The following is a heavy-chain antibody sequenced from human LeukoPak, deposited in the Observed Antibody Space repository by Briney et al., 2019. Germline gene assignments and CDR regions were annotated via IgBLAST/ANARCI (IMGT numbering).Heavy chain of an antibody. V-gene: IGHV3-7*01. Sequence: GGSLRLSCAASGFTFSSYWMSWVRQAPGKGLEWVANIKQDGSEKYYMDSVKGRFTISRDNAKNSLYLQMNSLRAEDTAVYYCARDGPVTYYDFWSGYWDYWGQGTLVTVSS. CDR1: GFTFSSYW. D-gene: IGHD3-3*01. CDR2: IKQDGSEK. CDR3: ARDGPVTYYDFWSGYWDY. J-gene: IGHJ4*02.